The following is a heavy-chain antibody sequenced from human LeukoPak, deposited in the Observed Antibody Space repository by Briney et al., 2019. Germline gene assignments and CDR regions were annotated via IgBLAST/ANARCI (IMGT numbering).Heavy chain of an antibody. D-gene: IGHD3-10*01. CDR3: ARDMRGPIDY. V-gene: IGHV3-53*01. Sequence: GGSLRLSCAASGFTVSSNYMSWVRQAPGKGLEWVSVIYSGGSTYYADSVKGRFTITRDNSKNTLNLQMNSLRAEDTAVYYCARDMRGPIDYWGQGTLVTVSS. CDR1: GFTVSSNY. CDR2: IYSGGST. J-gene: IGHJ4*02.